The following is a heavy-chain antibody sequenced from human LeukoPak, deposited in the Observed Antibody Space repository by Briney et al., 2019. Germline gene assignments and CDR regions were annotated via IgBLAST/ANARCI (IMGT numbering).Heavy chain of an antibody. D-gene: IGHD2-21*02. V-gene: IGHV1-69*13. CDR3: AKSAVVTEPLCAFDI. Sequence: SVNVSCKASVGTFSSYAISWVRQAPGQALEGMGGNIPIFGTANHAQKFQGRVTITADESTSTAYMEMSSLRSEDTAVYYCAKSAVVTEPLCAFDIWGQGTMVTVSS. CDR1: VGTFSSYA. CDR2: NIPIFGTA. J-gene: IGHJ3*02.